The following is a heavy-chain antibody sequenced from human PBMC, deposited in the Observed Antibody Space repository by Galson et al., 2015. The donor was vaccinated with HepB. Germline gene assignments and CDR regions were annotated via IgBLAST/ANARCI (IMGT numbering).Heavy chain of an antibody. CDR1: GYSFTNYA. J-gene: IGHJ4*02. CDR3: ARAGETAAGTYSDF. D-gene: IGHD6-13*01. CDR2: INTITGSP. V-gene: IGHV7-4-1*02. Sequence: SVKVSCKASGYSFTNYAVNWVRQAPGQGLEWMGWINTITGSPTYAQGFTGRLVLSLDTSVSTAYLQITSLQADDTAIYYCARAGETAAGTYSDFWGQGTPVAVSS.